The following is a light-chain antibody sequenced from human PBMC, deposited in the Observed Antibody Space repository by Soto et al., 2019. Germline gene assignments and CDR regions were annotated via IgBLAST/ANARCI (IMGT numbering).Light chain of an antibody. V-gene: IGLV1-44*01. J-gene: IGLJ2*01. Sequence: QPVLTQPPSASATPGQRVTISCSGSSSNIGSNTVNWYQQLPGTAPKLLIYSNNQRPSGVPDRFSGSKSGTSASLAISGLQSEDEADYYCAAGDDSLNGDVVFGGGTKLTVL. CDR2: SNN. CDR3: AAGDDSLNGDVV. CDR1: SSNIGSNT.